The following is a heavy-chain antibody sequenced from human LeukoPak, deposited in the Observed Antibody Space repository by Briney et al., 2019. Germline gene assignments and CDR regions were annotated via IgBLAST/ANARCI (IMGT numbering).Heavy chain of an antibody. CDR2: ISWDGGST. D-gene: IGHD3-22*01. CDR3: AKGTYYYDSSGYFPFDY. Sequence: GGSLRLSCAASGFTFDDYTMHWVRQAPGKGLEWVSLISWDGGSTYYADSVKGRFTISRDNSKNSLYLQMNSLRTEDTALYYCAKGTYYYDSSGYFPFDYWGQGTLVTVSS. CDR1: GFTFDDYT. J-gene: IGHJ4*02. V-gene: IGHV3-43*01.